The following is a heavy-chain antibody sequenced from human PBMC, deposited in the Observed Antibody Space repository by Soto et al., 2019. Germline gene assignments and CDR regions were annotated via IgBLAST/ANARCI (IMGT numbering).Heavy chain of an antibody. CDR1: GFIFSSYE. J-gene: IGHJ6*02. D-gene: IGHD2-2*01. V-gene: IGHV3-48*03. CDR2: ISSSGSTI. CDR3: ARLPAHCSSTSCYGMDV. Sequence: PGGSLRLSCAASGFIFSSYEMNWVRQAPGKGLEWVSYISSSGSTIYYADSVKGRFTISRDNAKNSLYLQMNSLRAEDTAVYYCARLPAHCSSTSCYGMDVWGQGTTVTVSS.